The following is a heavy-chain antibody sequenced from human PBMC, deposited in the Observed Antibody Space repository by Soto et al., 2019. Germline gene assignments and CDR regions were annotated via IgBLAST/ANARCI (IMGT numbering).Heavy chain of an antibody. D-gene: IGHD3-16*01. CDR1: GGTFSSYA. CDR2: IIPIFGTA. CDR3: AGEITDNYCNHGMDV. J-gene: IGHJ6*02. Sequence: SVKVSCKASGGTFSSYAISWVRQAPGQGLEWMGGIIPIFGTANYAQKFQGRVTIPADEATSTAYMELSSLRSEDTAVYYWAGEITDNYCNHGMDVWGQGTTVTISS. V-gene: IGHV1-69*13.